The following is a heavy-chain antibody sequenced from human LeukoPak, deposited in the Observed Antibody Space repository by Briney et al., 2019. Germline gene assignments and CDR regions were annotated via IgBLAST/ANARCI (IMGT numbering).Heavy chain of an antibody. V-gene: IGHV4-59*01. Sequence: PSETLSLTCTVSGGSISSYHWIWIRQFPGKGLEWIGYIYYSGSTNYNPSLKSRVTMSVDTSKNQFSLKLTSVTAADTAIYYCARESDFDSSALGYWGQGTLVTVSS. CDR2: IYYSGST. D-gene: IGHD3-22*01. J-gene: IGHJ4*02. CDR1: GGSISSYH. CDR3: ARESDFDSSALGY.